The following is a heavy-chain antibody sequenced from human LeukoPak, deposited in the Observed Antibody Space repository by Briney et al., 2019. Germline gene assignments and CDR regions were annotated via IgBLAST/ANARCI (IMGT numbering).Heavy chain of an antibody. Sequence: GGSLRLSCAASGFTFSRYSMNWVRQAPGKGLEWVAVISYDGSNKYYADSVKGRFTISRDNSKNTLYLQMNSLRAEDTAVYYCANRGYSYGDEFDYWGQGTLVTVSS. J-gene: IGHJ4*02. CDR3: ANRGYSYGDEFDY. D-gene: IGHD5-18*01. V-gene: IGHV3-30*18. CDR2: ISYDGSNK. CDR1: GFTFSRYS.